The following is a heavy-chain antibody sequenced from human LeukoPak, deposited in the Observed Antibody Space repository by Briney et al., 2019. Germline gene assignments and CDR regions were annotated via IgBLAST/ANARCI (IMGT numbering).Heavy chain of an antibody. J-gene: IGHJ5*02. CDR2: IYYSGST. CDR3: ARAPLLRYFDWQADP. Sequence: SETLSLTCTVSGGSISSYYWSWIRQPPGKGLEWIGYIYYSGSTNYNPSPKSRVTISVDTSKNQFSLKLSSVTAADTAVYYCARAPLLRYFDWQADPWGQGTLVTVSS. CDR1: GGSISSYY. D-gene: IGHD3-9*01. V-gene: IGHV4-59*01.